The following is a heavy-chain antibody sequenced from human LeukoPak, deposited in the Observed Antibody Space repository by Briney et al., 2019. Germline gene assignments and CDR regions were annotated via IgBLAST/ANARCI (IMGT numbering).Heavy chain of an antibody. V-gene: IGHV1-2*02. J-gene: IGHJ5*02. CDR2: INPNNGVT. Sequence: ASVWVSCKASGYTFDDEYIHWVRQAPGLGLEWMGWINPNNGVTNYAQRFQGRVTMTRDTSISTAYMELSRLRSDDTAVYYCARDDCSGGSCYGWFDPWGQGTLVTVSS. CDR3: ARDDCSGGSCYGWFDP. D-gene: IGHD2-15*01. CDR1: GYTFDDEY.